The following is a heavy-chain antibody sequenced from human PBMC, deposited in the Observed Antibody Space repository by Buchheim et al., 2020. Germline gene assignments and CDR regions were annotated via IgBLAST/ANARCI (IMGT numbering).Heavy chain of an antibody. Sequence: QVQLVESGGGVVQPGRSLRLSCAASGFTFSSYGMHWVRQAPGKGLEWVAVIWYDGSNKYYADSVKGRFTISRDHYKNTLYLQMNSLRAEDTAVYYCATLGVPAPNGNWFDPWGQGTL. CDR3: ATLGVPAPNGNWFDP. CDR1: GFTFSSYG. D-gene: IGHD2-2*01. J-gene: IGHJ5*02. V-gene: IGHV3-33*01. CDR2: IWYDGSNK.